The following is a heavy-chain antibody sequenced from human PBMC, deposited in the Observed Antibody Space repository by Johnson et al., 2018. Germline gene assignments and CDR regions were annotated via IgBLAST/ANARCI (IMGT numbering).Heavy chain of an antibody. CDR2: IWYDGSNK. Sequence: QVQLGQSGGGVVQPGRSLRLSCAASGFTFSSYGMHWVRQAPGKGLEWVAVIWYDGSNKYYADSVKGGFTISRDNSKNTLYLQMNSLRAEDTAVYYGARDYTRGYSYGCGAFDIWGQGTMVTVSS. J-gene: IGHJ3*02. D-gene: IGHD5-18*01. V-gene: IGHV3-33*01. CDR3: ARDYTRGYSYGCGAFDI. CDR1: GFTFSSYG.